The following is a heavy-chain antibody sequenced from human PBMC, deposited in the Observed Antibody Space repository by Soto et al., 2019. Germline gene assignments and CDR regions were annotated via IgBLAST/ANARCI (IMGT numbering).Heavy chain of an antibody. D-gene: IGHD3-16*02. CDR1: GFSLNNDRVG. J-gene: IGHJ5*02. V-gene: IGHV2-26*01. CDR3: ARVKSFRDDHNALDP. CDR2: IFSNDAK. Sequence: QVTLKESGPVLVKPTETLTLTCTVSGFSLNNDRVGVAWIRQPPGKALEWLAHIFSNDAKVYNTSLKNRLTISKDPSNRLVVLTMANMDPVDTATYSCARVKSFRDDHNALDPWGQGILVTVSA.